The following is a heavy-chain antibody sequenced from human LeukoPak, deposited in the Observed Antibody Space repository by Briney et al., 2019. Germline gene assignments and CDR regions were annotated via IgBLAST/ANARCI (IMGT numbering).Heavy chain of an antibody. CDR3: ATYRQVLLPFES. CDR2: IFPSGGEI. CDR1: GFTFSTYT. V-gene: IGHV3-23*01. J-gene: IGHJ4*02. Sequence: GGSLRLSCAASGFTFSTYTMIWVRQPPGKGLEWVSSIFPSGGEIHYADSVRGRFTISRDNSKSTLSLQMNSLRAEDTAIYYCATYRQVLLPFESWGQGTLVTVSS. D-gene: IGHD2-8*02.